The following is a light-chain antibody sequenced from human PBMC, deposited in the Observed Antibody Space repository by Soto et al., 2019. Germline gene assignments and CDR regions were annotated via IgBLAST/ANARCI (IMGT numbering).Light chain of an antibody. J-gene: IGKJ1*01. CDR1: QSVSSSY. V-gene: IGKV3-20*01. CDR2: GAS. CDR3: QQYGSSPT. Sequence: EIVLTQSPGTLSLSPCERATLSFSASQSVSSSYLAWYQQKPGQAPRLLIYGASSRATGIPDRFSGSGSGTDFTLTISRLEPEDFAVYYCQQYGSSPTFGQGTKVDI.